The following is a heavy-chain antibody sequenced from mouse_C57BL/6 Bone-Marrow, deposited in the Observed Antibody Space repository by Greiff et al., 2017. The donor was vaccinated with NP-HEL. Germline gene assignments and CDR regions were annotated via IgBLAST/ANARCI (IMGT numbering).Heavy chain of an antibody. Sequence: EVQVVESGEGLVKPGGSLKLSCAASGFTFSSYAMSWVRQTPEKPLESAAYLSSGGEYIYSASTVHGRFTISRDNARNTLYLQMSSLKSEDTAMYYCTRDEDYFDYWGQGTTLTVSS. CDR1: GFTFSSYA. V-gene: IGHV5-9-1*02. CDR3: TRDEDYFDY. J-gene: IGHJ2*01. CDR2: LSSGGEYI.